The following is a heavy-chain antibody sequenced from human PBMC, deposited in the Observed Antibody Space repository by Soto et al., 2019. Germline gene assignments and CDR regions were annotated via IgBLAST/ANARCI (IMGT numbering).Heavy chain of an antibody. CDR3: VQTTGWPGFDF. V-gene: IGHV3-53*01. CDR1: GFAVSSKY. D-gene: IGHD6-19*01. CDR2: IYGGGTT. J-gene: IGHJ4*02. Sequence: EVQLVESGGGLIQPGGSLRLSCAASGFAVSSKYMTWVRQAPGKGLEWVSVIYGGGTTYYADSVKGRFTSSRDTPKNTLYLQMNSLRAEDTAVHYRVQTTGWPGFDFWGQGTLVTVSS.